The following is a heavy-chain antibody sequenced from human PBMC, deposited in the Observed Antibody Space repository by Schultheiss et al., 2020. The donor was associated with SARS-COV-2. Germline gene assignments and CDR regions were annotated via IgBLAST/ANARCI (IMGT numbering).Heavy chain of an antibody. J-gene: IGHJ4*02. V-gene: IGHV3-30-3*02. Sequence: GGSLRLSCAASGFTFSSYAMHWVRQAPGKGLEWVAVISYDGSNKFYADSVKGRFTISRDNSKNTLYLQMNILRAEDTAVYYCAKDLGNWNPTSQDYWGQGTLVTVSS. CDR2: ISYDGSNK. CDR3: AKDLGNWNPTSQDY. D-gene: IGHD1-1*01. CDR1: GFTFSSYA.